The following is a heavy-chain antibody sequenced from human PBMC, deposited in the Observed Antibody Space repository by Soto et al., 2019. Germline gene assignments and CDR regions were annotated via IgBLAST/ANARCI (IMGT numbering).Heavy chain of an antibody. CDR2: IYYTGIT. CDR1: GDSISSVDYY. J-gene: IGHJ4*02. D-gene: IGHD1-1*01. Sequence: QVQLQESGPGLVKPSQTLSLTCTVSGDSISSVDYYWSWIRQPPGKGLEWIGYIYYTGITKYNPSLKSRLTISVDTSKNQFSLKVTSVTAADTAIYYCARHYNLPDYWGQGTLVTVSS. V-gene: IGHV4-30-4*01. CDR3: ARHYNLPDY.